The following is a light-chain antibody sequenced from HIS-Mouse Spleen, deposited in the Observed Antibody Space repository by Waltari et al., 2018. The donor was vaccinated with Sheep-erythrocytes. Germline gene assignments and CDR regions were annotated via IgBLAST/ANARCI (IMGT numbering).Light chain of an antibody. CDR1: SSDVGSYNL. CDR3: CSYAGSSTPWV. Sequence: QSALTQPASVSGSPGQSITISCPGTSSDVGSYNLVPWYQQHPGKAPKLRIYEGSKRPSGVSNRFSGSKSGNTASLTISGLQAEDEADYYCCSYAGSSTPWVFGGGTKLTVL. V-gene: IGLV2-23*01. J-gene: IGLJ3*02. CDR2: EGS.